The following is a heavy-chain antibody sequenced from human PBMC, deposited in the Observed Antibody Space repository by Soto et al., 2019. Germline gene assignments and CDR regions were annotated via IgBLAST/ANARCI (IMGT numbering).Heavy chain of an antibody. CDR3: ARHLWFGELQHWFDP. J-gene: IGHJ5*02. CDR2: IYYSGST. D-gene: IGHD3-10*01. CDR1: GGSISSSSYY. Sequence: QLQLQESGPGLVKPSETLSLTCTVSGGSISSSSYYWGWIRQPPGKGLEWIGRIYYSGSTYYNPSLKSRVTISVDTAKNQFPLKLSSGTAADTAVYYCARHLWFGELQHWFDPWGQGTLVTVS. V-gene: IGHV4-39*01.